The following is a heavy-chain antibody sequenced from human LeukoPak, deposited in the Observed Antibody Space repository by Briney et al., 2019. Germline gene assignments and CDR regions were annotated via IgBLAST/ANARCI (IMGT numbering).Heavy chain of an antibody. CDR3: ARHQLVVVPAAPDY. D-gene: IGHD2-2*01. J-gene: IGHJ4*02. V-gene: IGHV4-39*01. CDR1: GGSISSSSYY. CDR2: IYYSGST. Sequence: SETLSLTCTVSGGSISSSSYYCGWIRQPPGKGLEWIGSIYYSGSTYYNPSLKSRVTISVDTSKNQFSLKLSSVTAADTAVYYCARHQLVVVPAAPDYWGQGTLVTVSS.